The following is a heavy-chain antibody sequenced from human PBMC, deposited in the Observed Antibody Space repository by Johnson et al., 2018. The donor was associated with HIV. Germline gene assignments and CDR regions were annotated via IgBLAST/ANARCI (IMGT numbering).Heavy chain of an antibody. J-gene: IGHJ3*02. V-gene: IGHV3-11*01. CDR3: ARVWSGSYYSKAFDI. CDR2: ISSSGSN. CDR1: GFTFSTYY. Sequence: QVQLVESGGGLVQPGGSLRLSCAASGFTFSTYYMRWIRQAPGKGLEWVSYISSSGSNGYADYVKDRFIITRDDAKNSLYLQMNSLIAEETALYYCARVWSGSYYSKAFDIWGQGTMVTVSS. D-gene: IGHD1-26*01.